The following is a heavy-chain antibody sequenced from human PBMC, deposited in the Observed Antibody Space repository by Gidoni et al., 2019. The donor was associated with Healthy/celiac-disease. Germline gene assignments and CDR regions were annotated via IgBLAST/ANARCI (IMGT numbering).Heavy chain of an antibody. D-gene: IGHD3-22*01. CDR2: ISYDGSNK. Sequence: QVQLVESGGGVVQPGRSLRLSCAASGFTFSSYAMHWVRQAPGKGLEWVAVISYDGSNKYYADSVKGRFTISRDNSKNTLYLQMNSLRAEDTAVYYCARELPDYYDSSGYGFGDYWGQVTLVTVSS. J-gene: IGHJ4*02. V-gene: IGHV3-30*01. CDR3: ARELPDYYDSSGYGFGDY. CDR1: GFTFSSYA.